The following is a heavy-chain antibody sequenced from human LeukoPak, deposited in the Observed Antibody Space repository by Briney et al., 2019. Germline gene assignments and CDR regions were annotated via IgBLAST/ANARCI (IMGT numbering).Heavy chain of an antibody. CDR3: ARGRRGGSYYGDYYYYMDV. J-gene: IGHJ6*03. D-gene: IGHD1-26*01. CDR1: GYTFTSYD. Sequence: GASVKISCKASGYTFTSYDINWVRQATGQGLEWMGWMNPNSGNTGYAQKFQGRVTITRSTSISTAYMELSSLRSEDTAVYYCARGRRGGSYYGDYYYYMDVWGKGTTVTVSS. CDR2: MNPNSGNT. V-gene: IGHV1-8*03.